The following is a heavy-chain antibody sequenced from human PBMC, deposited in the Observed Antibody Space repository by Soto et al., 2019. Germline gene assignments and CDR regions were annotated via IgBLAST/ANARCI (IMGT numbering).Heavy chain of an antibody. Sequence: QITLKESGPTLVKPTQTLTLTCTFSGFSLSTSGVGVGWIRQPPGKALEWLALIYWDDDKRYSPSLKSRLTITKDTSKNQVVLTMTNMDPVDTATYYCAHRQYEGSSWYIIGFDYWGQGTLVTVSS. CDR2: IYWDDDK. V-gene: IGHV2-5*02. J-gene: IGHJ4*02. D-gene: IGHD6-13*01. CDR3: AHRQYEGSSWYIIGFDY. CDR1: GFSLSTSGVG.